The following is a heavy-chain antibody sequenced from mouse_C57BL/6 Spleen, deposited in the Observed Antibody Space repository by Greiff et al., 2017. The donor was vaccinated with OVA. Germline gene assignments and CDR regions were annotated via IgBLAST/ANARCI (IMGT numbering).Heavy chain of an antibody. D-gene: IGHD2-12*01. J-gene: IGHJ2*01. CDR1: GYTFTSYW. V-gene: IGHV1-61*01. Sequence: VQLQQSGAELVRPGSSVKLSCKASGYTFTSYWMDWVKQRPGQGLEWIGNIYPSDSETHYNQKFKDKATLTVDKSSSTAYMQLSSLTSEDSAVYYCARGLLYGGNYFDYWGQGTTLTVSS. CDR3: ARGLLYGGNYFDY. CDR2: IYPSDSET.